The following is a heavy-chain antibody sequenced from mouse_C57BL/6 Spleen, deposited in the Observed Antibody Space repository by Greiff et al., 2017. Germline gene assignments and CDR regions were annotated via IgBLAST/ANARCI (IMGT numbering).Heavy chain of an antibody. V-gene: IGHV1-76*01. CDR1: GYTFTDYY. D-gene: IGHD2-4*01. CDR2: IYPGSGNT. Sequence: VQLQQSGAELVRPGASVKLSCKASGYTFTDYYINWVKQRPGQGLEWIARIYPGSGNTYYNEKFKGKATLTAEKSSSTAFMQLSSLTSEDSAVYVRATDDDGGGYFDVWGTGTTVTVSS. CDR3: ATDDDGGGYFDV. J-gene: IGHJ1*03.